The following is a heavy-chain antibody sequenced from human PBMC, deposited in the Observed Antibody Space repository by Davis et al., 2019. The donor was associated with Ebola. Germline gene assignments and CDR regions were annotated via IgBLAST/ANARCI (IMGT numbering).Heavy chain of an antibody. D-gene: IGHD3-10*01. V-gene: IGHV3-21*05. CDR2: ISSSSSYT. Sequence: PGGSLRLSCSASGFTFSSYAMHWVRQAPGKGLEWVSYISSSSSYTNYADSVKGRFTISRDNAKNSLYLQMNSLRAEDTAVYYCAIKGAMVHDAFDIWGQGTMVTVSS. CDR1: GFTFSSYA. CDR3: AIKGAMVHDAFDI. J-gene: IGHJ3*02.